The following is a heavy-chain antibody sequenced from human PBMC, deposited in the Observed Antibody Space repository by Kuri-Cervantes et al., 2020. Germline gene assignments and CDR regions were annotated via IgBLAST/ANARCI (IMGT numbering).Heavy chain of an antibody. J-gene: IGHJ6*02. Sequence: SETLSLTCTVSGGSISSYYWSWIRQPPGKGLEWIGSIYYSGSTNYNPSLKSRVTISVDTSKNQFSLKLSSVTAADTAVYYCARGFLFYSSGPHTPYYYYGMDVWGQGTTVTVSS. CDR2: IYYSGST. CDR1: GGSISSYY. V-gene: IGHV4-59*12. D-gene: IGHD6-19*01. CDR3: ARGFLFYSSGPHTPYYYYGMDV.